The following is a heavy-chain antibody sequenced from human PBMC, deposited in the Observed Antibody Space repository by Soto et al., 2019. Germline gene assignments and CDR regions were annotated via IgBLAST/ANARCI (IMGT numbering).Heavy chain of an antibody. CDR1: GGTFRNYP. J-gene: IGHJ4*02. V-gene: IGHV1-69*02. Sequence: QVQLVQSGTEVKKPGSSVKVSCKASGGTFRNYPINWVRQAPGQGLEWMGSIFPLTDIPDYAQNFQARLTXTXDXXTSTAYIELSSLTSDDTAMYFCARGPLVVLNYFESWGQGTLVTVSS. CDR2: IFPLTDIP. CDR3: ARGPLVVLNYFES.